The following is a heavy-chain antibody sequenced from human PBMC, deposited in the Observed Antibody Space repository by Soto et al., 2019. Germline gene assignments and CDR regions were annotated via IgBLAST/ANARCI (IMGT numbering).Heavy chain of an antibody. CDR1: GFTFSSYG. D-gene: IGHD2-15*01. Sequence: GGSLRLSCAASGFTFSSYGMHWVRQAPGKGLEWVAVIWYDGSNKYYADSVKGRFTISRDNSKNTLYLQMNSLRAEDTAVYYCARDSRYCSGGSCYRWGPAMYNWFDPWGQGTLVTVSS. CDR3: ARDSRYCSGGSCYRWGPAMYNWFDP. CDR2: IWYDGSNK. V-gene: IGHV3-33*01. J-gene: IGHJ5*02.